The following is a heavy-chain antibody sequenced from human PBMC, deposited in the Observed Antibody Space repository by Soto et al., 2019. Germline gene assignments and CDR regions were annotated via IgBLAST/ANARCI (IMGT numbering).Heavy chain of an antibody. J-gene: IGHJ4*02. D-gene: IGHD2-15*01. CDR2: IYHSGTT. CDR3: ATVISATRYFAY. CDR1: GGSIGNDDYS. V-gene: IGHV4-30-2*01. Sequence: SETLSLTCTVSGGSIGNDDYSWSWVRQPPGKGLEWIGYIYHSGTTYYNPSLTSRVTISVDGSNNQFSLKLTSMTAADTAVYYCATVISATRYFAYWGQGILVTVSS.